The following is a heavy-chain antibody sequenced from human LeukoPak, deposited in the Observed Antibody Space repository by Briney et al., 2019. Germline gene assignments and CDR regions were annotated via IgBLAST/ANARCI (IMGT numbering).Heavy chain of an antibody. CDR3: ARRIRGYSSSWYPEDYFDY. Sequence: SETLSLTCTVSGGSIGSYYWSWIRQPPGKGLEWIGYIYTSGSTNYNPSLKSRVTISVDTSKNQFSLKLSSVTAADTAVYYCARRIRGYSSSWYPEDYFDYWGQGTLVTVST. CDR1: GGSIGSYY. V-gene: IGHV4-4*09. CDR2: IYTSGST. J-gene: IGHJ4*02. D-gene: IGHD6-13*01.